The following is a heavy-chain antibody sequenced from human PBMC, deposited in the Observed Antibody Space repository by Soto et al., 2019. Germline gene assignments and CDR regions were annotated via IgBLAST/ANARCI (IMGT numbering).Heavy chain of an antibody. Sequence: ETLSLTCTVSGGSISSTDYYWGWIRQPPGKGLEWIGNIYYSGSTFYNPSLRNRVIFSVDTSKNQFSLKVSSVTAADTAVYYCARVYDFWSGYNWFDPWGQGSRVTVSS. V-gene: IGHV4-39*01. CDR2: IYYSGST. D-gene: IGHD3-3*01. J-gene: IGHJ5*02. CDR1: GGSISSTDYY. CDR3: ARVYDFWSGYNWFDP.